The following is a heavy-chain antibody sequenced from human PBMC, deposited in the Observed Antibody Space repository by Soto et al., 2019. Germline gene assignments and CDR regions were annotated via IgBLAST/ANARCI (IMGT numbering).Heavy chain of an antibody. CDR2: INPNSGGT. V-gene: IGHV1-2*02. J-gene: IGHJ5*02. Sequence: QVQLVQSGAEVKKPGASVKVSCKASGYTFTGYYMHWVRQAPGQGLEWMGWINPNSGGTNYAQKLQVRVTMTRDTCISTAYMELSRLRSDDTAVYYCAMGGSGSSQGWFDPWGQGTLVTVSS. CDR3: AMGGSGSSQGWFDP. D-gene: IGHD3-10*01. CDR1: GYTFTGYY.